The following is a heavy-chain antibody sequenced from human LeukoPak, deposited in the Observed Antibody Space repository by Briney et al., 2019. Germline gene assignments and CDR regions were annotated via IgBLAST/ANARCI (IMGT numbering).Heavy chain of an antibody. CDR2: IYASGNT. V-gene: IGHV4-4*07. CDR1: GGSISSYF. D-gene: IGHD1-26*01. CDR3: ARRGGSPLGAFDI. J-gene: IGHJ3*02. Sequence: SETLSLTCTVSGGSISSYFWSWIRQPAGKGLEWIGRIYASGNTNYNPSLKSRLTMSIDTSKNQFSLRLSSVTAADTAVYYCARRGGSPLGAFDIWGQGTTVTVSS.